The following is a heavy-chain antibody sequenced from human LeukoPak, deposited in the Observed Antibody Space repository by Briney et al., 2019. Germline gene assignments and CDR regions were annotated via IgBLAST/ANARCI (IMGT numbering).Heavy chain of an antibody. CDR1: GGSFSGYY. CDR3: ARGDRGLVVPAANNYYYYGMDV. D-gene: IGHD2-2*01. J-gene: IGHJ6*04. V-gene: IGHV4-34*01. CDR2: INHSGST. Sequence: PSETLSLTCAVYGGSFSGYYWSWIRQPPGKGLEWIGEINHSGSTNYNPSLKSRVTISVDTSKNQFSLKLSSVTAADTAVYCCARGDRGLVVPAANNYYYYGMDVWGKGTTVTVSS.